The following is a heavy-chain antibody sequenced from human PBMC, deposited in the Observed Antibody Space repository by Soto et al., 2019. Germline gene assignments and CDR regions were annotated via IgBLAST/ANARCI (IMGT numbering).Heavy chain of an antibody. CDR2: IIPTFGTA. V-gene: IGHV1-69*06. D-gene: IGHD1-26*01. J-gene: IGHJ5*02. Sequence: WASVKVSCKASGGTFSSYAISWVRQAPGQGLEWMGGIIPTFGTANYAQKFQGRVTITADKSTSTAYMELSSLRSEDTAVYYCARDKATNWFDPWGQGTLVTVSS. CDR1: GGTFSSYA. CDR3: ARDKATNWFDP.